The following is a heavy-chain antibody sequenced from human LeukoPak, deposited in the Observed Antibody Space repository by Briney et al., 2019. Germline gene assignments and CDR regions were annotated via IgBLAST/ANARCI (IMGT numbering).Heavy chain of an antibody. V-gene: IGHV3-23*01. CDR3: AKDHDWGSLSGAFDI. D-gene: IGHD7-27*01. Sequence: GGSLRLSCTASGFTFNNYGMHWVRQAPGKGLEWVSAISGSGGSTYYADSVKGRFTISRDNSKNTLYLQMNSLRAEDTAVYYCAKDHDWGSLSGAFDIWGQGTMVTVSS. CDR1: GFTFNNYG. J-gene: IGHJ3*02. CDR2: ISGSGGST.